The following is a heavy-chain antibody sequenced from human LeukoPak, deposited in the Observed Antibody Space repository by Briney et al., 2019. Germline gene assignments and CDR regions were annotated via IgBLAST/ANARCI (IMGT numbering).Heavy chain of an antibody. V-gene: IGHV3-21*01. CDR1: GFTSSSYS. D-gene: IGHD6-19*01. CDR3: ARDHFSSGWTQGWFDP. CDR2: ISSSSSYI. J-gene: IGHJ5*02. Sequence: GGSLRLSCAASGFTSSSYSMNWVRQAPGKGLEWVSSISSSSSYIHYADSVKGRFTISRDNAKNSLYLQMNSLRAEDTAVYYCARDHFSSGWTQGWFDPWGQGTLVTVSS.